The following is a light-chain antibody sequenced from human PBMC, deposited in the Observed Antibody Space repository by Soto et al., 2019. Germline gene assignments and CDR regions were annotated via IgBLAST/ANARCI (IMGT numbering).Light chain of an antibody. CDR1: QSVNTGY. Sequence: EIVFTQWPLSLCLCRLEIATLSCRASQSVNTGYLAWYQQKRGQAPRVLIYGASHRATGIPDRFSGSGSGTDFTLTISRLEPEDFAVYYCQQYGRSPPITFGQGTRLEIK. CDR3: QQYGRSPPIT. J-gene: IGKJ5*01. CDR2: GAS. V-gene: IGKV3-20*01.